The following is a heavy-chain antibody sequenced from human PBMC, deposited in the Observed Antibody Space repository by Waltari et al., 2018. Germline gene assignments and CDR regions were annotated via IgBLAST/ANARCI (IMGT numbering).Heavy chain of an antibody. Sequence: QVQLVQSGAELKKPGSSVKVSCKVSGGSFSTHAITWVRQAPGQGLEWMGGIIPMFGTANYAKKIQERVTINTDESMTTAYMHLSSLTSDDTAVYYCARGGLYGQQLLESAFEIWGQGTKVTVSS. D-gene: IGHD6-13*01. CDR2: IIPMFGTA. J-gene: IGHJ3*02. CDR1: GGSFSTHA. CDR3: ARGGLYGQQLLESAFEI. V-gene: IGHV1-69*05.